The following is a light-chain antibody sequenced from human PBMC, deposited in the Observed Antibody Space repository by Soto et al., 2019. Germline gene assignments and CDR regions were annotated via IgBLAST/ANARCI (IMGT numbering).Light chain of an antibody. Sequence: QSALTQPRSVSVSPGQSVTISCTGTSSDVGGYNFVSWYQQHPGKAPKLMIYDVSKQPSGVPARFSGSKSGNTTSLTISGLPAEDEAAYYCCSYAGSYTWVFGAGTKVTVL. CDR2: DVS. CDR3: CSYAGSYTWV. J-gene: IGLJ1*01. CDR1: SSDVGGYNF. V-gene: IGLV2-11*01.